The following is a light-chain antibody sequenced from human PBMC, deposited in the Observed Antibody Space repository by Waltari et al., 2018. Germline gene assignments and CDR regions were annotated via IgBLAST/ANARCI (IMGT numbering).Light chain of an antibody. CDR3: HQRSNWPIT. V-gene: IGKV3-11*01. CDR2: GAS. J-gene: IGKJ5*01. Sequence: EIVLTQSPATLSLSTGEGATLSCRASQSVSSYLVWYQQKPGQTPRLLIYGASNRATGIPARFSGSGSGTDFTLTISSLESEDYAVYYCHQRSNWPITFGQGTRLEIK. CDR1: QSVSSY.